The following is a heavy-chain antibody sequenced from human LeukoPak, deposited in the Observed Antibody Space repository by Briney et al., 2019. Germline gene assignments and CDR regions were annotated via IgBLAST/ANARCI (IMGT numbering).Heavy chain of an antibody. J-gene: IGHJ4*02. CDR2: ISNNGGTI. V-gene: IGHV3-48*03. CDR1: GFTFSGYE. D-gene: IGHD1-26*01. CDR3: ARDAYPYGRVFDY. Sequence: PGGSLRLSCAASGFTFSGYEMNGVRQAPGKGLEWVSYISNNGGTISYADSVKGRFTISRDNAKNSLFLQMNSLRAEDTAVYYCARDAYPYGRVFDYWGQGTLVTVSS.